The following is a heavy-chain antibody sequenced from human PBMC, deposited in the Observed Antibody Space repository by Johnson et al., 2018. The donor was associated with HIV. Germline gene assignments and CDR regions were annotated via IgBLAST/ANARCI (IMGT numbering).Heavy chain of an antibody. Sequence: QVQLVESGGGVVQPERSLRLSCAASGFTFNNYGIHWVRQAPGKGLEWVAGISYDGINKYYADSVKGRFTISRDNSKNTLYLQMNSLRAEDTAVYYCAREGWLLYAFDIWGQGTMVTVSS. CDR1: GFTFNNYG. CDR3: AREGWLLYAFDI. CDR2: ISYDGINK. V-gene: IGHV3-30*03. J-gene: IGHJ3*02. D-gene: IGHD5-12*01.